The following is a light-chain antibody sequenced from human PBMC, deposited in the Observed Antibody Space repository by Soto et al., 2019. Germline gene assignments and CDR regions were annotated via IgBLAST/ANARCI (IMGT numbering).Light chain of an antibody. Sequence: QSALTQPASVSGSPGQSITISCTGTSSDVGGYNFVSWYQQNPGKVPTLMIFDVNRRPSGVSDRFSGSKSGNTASLTISGLQAEDEGDYYCCSYTSSSTHVFGSGTKVTVL. CDR1: SSDVGGYNF. CDR2: DVN. CDR3: CSYTSSSTHV. J-gene: IGLJ1*01. V-gene: IGLV2-14*03.